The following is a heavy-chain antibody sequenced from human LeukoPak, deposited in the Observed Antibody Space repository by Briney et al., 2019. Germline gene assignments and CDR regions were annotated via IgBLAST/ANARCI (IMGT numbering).Heavy chain of an antibody. J-gene: IGHJ5*02. CDR2: INSDGSST. D-gene: IGHD6-13*01. Sequence: GGSLRLSCAASGFTFSSYWMHWVRQAPGKGLVWVSRINSDGSSTSYADSVKGRFTISRDNAKKSVFLQMNSLRAEDTAVYYCARETILAAGKAFDPWGQGTLVTVSS. CDR3: ARETILAAGKAFDP. V-gene: IGHV3-74*01. CDR1: GFTFSSYW.